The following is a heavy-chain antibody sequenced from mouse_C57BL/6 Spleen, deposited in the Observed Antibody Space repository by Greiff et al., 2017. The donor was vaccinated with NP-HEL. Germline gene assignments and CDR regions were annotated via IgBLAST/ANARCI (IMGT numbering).Heavy chain of an antibody. CDR3: ARWFDGYYAMDY. CDR1: GYTFTSYW. CDR2: IHPNSGST. V-gene: IGHV1-64*01. J-gene: IGHJ4*01. Sequence: VQLQQPGAELVKPGASVKLSCKASGYTFTSYWMHWVKQRPGQGLEWIGMIHPNSGSTNYNEKFKSKATLTVDKSSSTAYMQLSSLTSEDSAVYYCARWFDGYYAMDYWGQGTSVTVSS. D-gene: IGHD2-3*01.